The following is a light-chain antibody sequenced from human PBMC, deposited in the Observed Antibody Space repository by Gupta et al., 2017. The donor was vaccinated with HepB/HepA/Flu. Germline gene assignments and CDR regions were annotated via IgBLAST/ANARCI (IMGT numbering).Light chain of an antibody. Sequence: AALPQPPSVSTGLHQTDTLASTGNSNNAGHQGAPLLQQHQGQPPKLLSYKNNKRPSGISDGFSASRSGNTASVTTTGLQPEDEADYYCSAWDSSLSARVFGGGTKLTVL. J-gene: IGLJ2*01. CDR3: SAWDSSLSARV. V-gene: IGLV10-54*04. CDR1: SNNAGHQG. CDR2: KNN.